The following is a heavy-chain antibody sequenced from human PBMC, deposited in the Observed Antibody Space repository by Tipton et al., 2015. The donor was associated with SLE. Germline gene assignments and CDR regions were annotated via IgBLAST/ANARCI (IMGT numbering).Heavy chain of an antibody. J-gene: IGHJ4*02. CDR1: GFTFSSYA. V-gene: IGHV3-23*01. CDR2: ISGGGGST. CDR3: AKDIKKLAYFDHSEYFDY. D-gene: IGHD3-9*01. Sequence: SLRLSCAASGFTFSSYAMAWVRQSPGKGLEWVSLISGGGGSTHYADSVRGRFTISRDNSKNTLYLQMNSLRAEDTAVYYCAKDIKKLAYFDHSEYFDYWGQGTLVTVSS.